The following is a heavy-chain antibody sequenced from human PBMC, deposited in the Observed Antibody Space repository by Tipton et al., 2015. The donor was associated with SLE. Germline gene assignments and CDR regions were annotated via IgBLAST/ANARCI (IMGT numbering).Heavy chain of an antibody. CDR2: IYNSGST. CDR1: GDSISSYY. V-gene: IGHV4-59*01. D-gene: IGHD6-13*01. CDR3: IAAAGLLFDY. J-gene: IGHJ4*02. Sequence: TLSLTCTVSGDSISSYYWSWIRQPPGKGLEWIGYIYNSGSTNYNPSLKSRVTISVDTSKNQFSLKLSSVTAADTAVYYCIAAAGLLFDYWGQGTLVTVSS.